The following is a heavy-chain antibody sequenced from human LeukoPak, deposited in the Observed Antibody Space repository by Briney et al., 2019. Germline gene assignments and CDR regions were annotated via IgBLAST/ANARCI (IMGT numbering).Heavy chain of an antibody. CDR3: AVGGRRGGFVSAGFDY. CDR1: GFTFSSYG. J-gene: IGHJ4*02. CDR2: IWYDGSNK. Sequence: GGSLRLSCAASGFTFSSYGMYLVRQAPGKGLEWVAVIWYDGSNKYYADSVKGRFTISRDNSKNTLYLQMHSLRAEDTAVYYCAVGGRRGGFVSAGFDYWGQGTLVTVSS. V-gene: IGHV3-33*07. D-gene: IGHD1-14*01.